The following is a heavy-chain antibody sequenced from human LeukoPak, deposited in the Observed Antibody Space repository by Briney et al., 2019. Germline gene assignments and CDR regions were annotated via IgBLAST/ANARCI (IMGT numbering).Heavy chain of an antibody. CDR2: FDPEDGET. V-gene: IGHV1-24*01. D-gene: IGHD6-19*01. CDR3: ATVMDSSGWSFFDY. CDR1: GYTLTELS. J-gene: IGHJ4*02. Sequence: ASVKVSCKVSGYTLTELSMHWVRQAPGKGLEWMGGFDPEDGETIYAQKFQGRVTMTEDTSTDTAYMELSSLRSEDTAVYYCATVMDSSGWSFFDYWAREPWSPSPQ.